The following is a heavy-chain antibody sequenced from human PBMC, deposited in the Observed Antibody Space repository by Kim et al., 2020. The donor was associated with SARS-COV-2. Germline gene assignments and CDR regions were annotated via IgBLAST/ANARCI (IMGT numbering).Heavy chain of an antibody. Sequence: SVKVSCKASGGTFSSYAISWVRQAPGQGLEWMGRIIPILGIANYAQKFQGRVTITADKSTSTAYMELSSLRSEHTAVYYCARDLYSSGWYGLGPYYFDYWGQGTLVTVSS. D-gene: IGHD6-19*01. CDR2: IIPILGIA. J-gene: IGHJ4*02. CDR1: GGTFSSYA. V-gene: IGHV1-69*04. CDR3: ARDLYSSGWYGLGPYYFDY.